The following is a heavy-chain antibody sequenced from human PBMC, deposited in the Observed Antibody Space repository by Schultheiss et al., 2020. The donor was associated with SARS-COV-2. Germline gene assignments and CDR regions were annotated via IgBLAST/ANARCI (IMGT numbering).Heavy chain of an antibody. D-gene: IGHD2-2*02. Sequence: GESLKISCAASGFTFSSYSMNWVRQAPGKGLEWVSSISSSSSYIYYADSVKGRFTISRDNAKNSLYLQMNSLRAGDTAVYYCAKDQGCSRTTCYTNSWGQGTLVTVSS. CDR1: GFTFSSYS. CDR3: AKDQGCSRTTCYTNS. CDR2: ISSSSSYI. J-gene: IGHJ4*02. V-gene: IGHV3-21*01.